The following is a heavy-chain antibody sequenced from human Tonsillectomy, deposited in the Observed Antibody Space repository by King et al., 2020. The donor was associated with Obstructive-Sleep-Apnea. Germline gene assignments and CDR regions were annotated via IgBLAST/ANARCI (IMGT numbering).Heavy chain of an antibody. CDR1: GYSFPNHW. D-gene: IGHD3-10*01. J-gene: IGHJ3*02. V-gene: IGHV5-51*01. Sequence: KLVQSGAEVKKPGESLKISCKGSGYSFPNHWIGWVRQMPGKGLEWMGIIYPGDSDTRYSPSFQGQVTISADTSINTAYLQWSSLKASDTAIYYCATSFGSGSFSFIAFDIWGQGTMVAVSS. CDR2: IYPGDSDT. CDR3: ATSFGSGSFSFIAFDI.